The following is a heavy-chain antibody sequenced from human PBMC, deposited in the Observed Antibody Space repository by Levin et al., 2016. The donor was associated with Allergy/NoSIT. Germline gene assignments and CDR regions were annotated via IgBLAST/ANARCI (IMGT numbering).Heavy chain of an antibody. CDR3: AQTQVFRLLE. CDR2: IYWDDDK. V-gene: IGHV2-5*02. Sequence: WIRQPPGKALEWLALIYWDDDKRYRPSMKSRLTITKDTSKNQVVLKMTKMDPVDTGTYYCAQTQVFRLLEWGQGTLVTVSS. D-gene: IGHD3-3*01. J-gene: IGHJ4*02.